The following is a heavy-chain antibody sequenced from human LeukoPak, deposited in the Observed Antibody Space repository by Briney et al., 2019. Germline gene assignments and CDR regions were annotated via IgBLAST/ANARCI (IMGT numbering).Heavy chain of an antibody. J-gene: IGHJ4*02. D-gene: IGHD5-18*01. V-gene: IGHV3-21*01. CDR3: ARDYGWDPAMVYFDS. CDR1: GFTFSSYS. CDR2: ISSSSSYT. Sequence: GGSLRLXCAASGFTFSSYSMKWVRQAPGKGLEWVSSISSSSSYTYYADSMKGRFTISRDNAKNSLYLQMNSLRAEDTAVYYCARDYGWDPAMVYFDSWGQGTLVTVSS.